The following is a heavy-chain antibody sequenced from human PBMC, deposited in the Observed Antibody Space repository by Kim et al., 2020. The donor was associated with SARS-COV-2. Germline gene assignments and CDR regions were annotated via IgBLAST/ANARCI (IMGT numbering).Heavy chain of an antibody. D-gene: IGHD1-1*01. J-gene: IGHJ4*02. Sequence: ADSVKGRFTISRDNSKNTLFLQMDSLRAEDTAVYYCAKSPGSTPPYYFDYWGQGTLVTVSS. V-gene: IGHV3-23*01. CDR3: AKSPGSTPPYYFDY.